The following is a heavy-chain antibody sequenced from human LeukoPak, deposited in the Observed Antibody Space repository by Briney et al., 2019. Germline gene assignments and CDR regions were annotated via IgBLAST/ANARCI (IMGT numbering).Heavy chain of an antibody. CDR2: INTDGSST. D-gene: IGHD6-19*01. CDR3: ARPGYSSGWYDS. Sequence: PGGSLRLSCAASGFTFSSYWMHWVRQAPGKGLVWGSRINTDGSSTNYADSVKGRFTISRDNAKNTLYLQMNSLRAEDTAVYYCARPGYSSGWYDSWGQGTLVTVSS. V-gene: IGHV3-74*01. J-gene: IGHJ5*01. CDR1: GFTFSSYW.